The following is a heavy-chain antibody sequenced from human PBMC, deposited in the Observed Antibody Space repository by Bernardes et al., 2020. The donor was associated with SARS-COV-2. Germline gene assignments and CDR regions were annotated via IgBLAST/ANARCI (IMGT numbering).Heavy chain of an antibody. V-gene: IGHV4-59*08. Sequence: SETLSLTCTVSGGSISSYYWSWIRQPPGKGLEWIGYIYYSGSTNYNPSLKSRVTISVDTSKNQFSLKLSSVTAADTAVYYCATRRSSAPRSYWYFDLWGRSTLVTVSS. J-gene: IGHJ2*01. CDR2: IYYSGST. D-gene: IGHD6-13*01. CDR1: GGSISSYY. CDR3: ATRRSSAPRSYWYFDL.